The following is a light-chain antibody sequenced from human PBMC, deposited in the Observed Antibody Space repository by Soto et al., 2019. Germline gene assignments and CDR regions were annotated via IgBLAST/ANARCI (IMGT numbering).Light chain of an antibody. Sequence: EIVLTQSPATLSLSPGERAIFSCRASQSVSSYLAWYQQKPGQAPRLLIYDASNRATGIPARFSGSGSGTDFTLTIRSLETEDFAVYYCQQGNNWPSYTFGQGTKLEIK. J-gene: IGKJ2*01. CDR3: QQGNNWPSYT. CDR2: DAS. CDR1: QSVSSY. V-gene: IGKV3-11*01.